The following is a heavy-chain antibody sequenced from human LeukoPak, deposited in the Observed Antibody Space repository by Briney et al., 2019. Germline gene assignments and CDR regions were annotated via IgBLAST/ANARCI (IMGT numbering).Heavy chain of an antibody. CDR3: ARLYSAVYYGDAFDI. CDR2: IKEDGSEK. V-gene: IGHV3-7*03. D-gene: IGHD3-10*01. Sequence: GGSLRLSCAVSGFTFSSYRMSWVRQAPGKGLEWVAKIKEDGSEKYYVDSVKGRFTVSRDNVKNSLFLQMNSLRVEDTATYYCARLYSAVYYGDAFDIWGQGTMVTVSS. CDR1: GFTFSSYR. J-gene: IGHJ3*02.